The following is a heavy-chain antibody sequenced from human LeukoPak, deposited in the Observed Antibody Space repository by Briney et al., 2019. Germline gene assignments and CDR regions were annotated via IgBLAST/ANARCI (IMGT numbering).Heavy chain of an antibody. V-gene: IGHV1-2*02. CDR2: INPNSGGT. J-gene: IGHJ5*02. D-gene: IGHD2-15*01. CDR3: ARDLERYIVVVVAAKGFDP. Sequence: AASVKVSCKASGYTFTGYYMHWVRQAPGQGLEWMGWINPNSGGTNYAQKFQGRVTMTRDTSISTAYMELSRLRSDDTAVYYCARDLERYIVVVVAAKGFDPWGQGTLVTVSS. CDR1: GYTFTGYY.